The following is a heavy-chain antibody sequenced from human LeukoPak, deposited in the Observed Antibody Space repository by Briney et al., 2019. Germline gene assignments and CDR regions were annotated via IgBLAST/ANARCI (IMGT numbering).Heavy chain of an antibody. CDR2: INDSGRI. CDR1: GGSFSNYY. D-gene: IGHD1-7*01. Sequence: SETLSLTCAVYGGSFSNYYWSWIRQPPGRGREGLGEINDSGRINYNPSLMSRVTISVDTSKNQCSLRLTSVTARDTAVYYCARRWNYGRNYYIDVWGKGATVSVSS. V-gene: IGHV4-34*01. CDR3: ARRWNYGRNYYIDV. J-gene: IGHJ6*03.